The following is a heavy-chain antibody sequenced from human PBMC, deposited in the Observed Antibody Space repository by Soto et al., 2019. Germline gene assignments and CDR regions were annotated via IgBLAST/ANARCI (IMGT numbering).Heavy chain of an antibody. Sequence: QVQLVESGGGVVQPGRSLRLSCAASGFTFSSYGMHWVRQAPGKGLEWVXVISYDGSNKYYADSVKGRFTISRDNSKXTXXLQMXXXXXXXXXXXXXXXXXXXXXXXXXXYYGMDVWGQGTTVTVSS. CDR1: GFTFSSYG. CDR2: ISYDGSNK. J-gene: IGHJ6*02. V-gene: IGHV3-30*03. CDR3: XXXXXXXXXXXXXYYGMDV.